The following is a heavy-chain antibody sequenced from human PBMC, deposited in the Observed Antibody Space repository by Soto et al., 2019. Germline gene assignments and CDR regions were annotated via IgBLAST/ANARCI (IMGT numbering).Heavy chain of an antibody. CDR2: IWYDGSNK. D-gene: IGHD4-4*01. V-gene: IGHV3-33*01. CDR1: GFTFSSYG. Sequence: GGSLRLSCAASGFTFSSYGMHWVRQAPGKGLEWVAVIWYDGSNKYYADSVKGRFTISRDNSKNTLYLQMNSLRAEDTAVYYCARDDYSNYFSDYWGQGTLVTVSS. CDR3: ARDDYSNYFSDY. J-gene: IGHJ4*02.